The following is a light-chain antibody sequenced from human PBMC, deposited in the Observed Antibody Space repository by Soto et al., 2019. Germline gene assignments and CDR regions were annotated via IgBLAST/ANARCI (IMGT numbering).Light chain of an antibody. CDR2: AAS. Sequence: DIQMTQSPSTLSGSVGDRVTITCRASQTISSWLAWYQQKPGKAPKLLIYAASSLQSGVPSRFSGIGSGTDFTLTINSLQPEDFATYYCQQADSFPLTFGGGTKVDIK. CDR1: QTISSW. CDR3: QQADSFPLT. V-gene: IGKV1-12*01. J-gene: IGKJ4*01.